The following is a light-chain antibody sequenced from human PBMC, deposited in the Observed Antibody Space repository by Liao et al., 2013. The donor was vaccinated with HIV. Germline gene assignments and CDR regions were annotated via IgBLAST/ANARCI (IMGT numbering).Light chain of an antibody. V-gene: IGLV3-21*04. Sequence: SYELTQPPSVSVAPGRTAKITCGGNNIGSKSVHWYQQRPGQSPVLVMYEDTKRPSGIPERFSGSNSGNTATLTISGVEAGDEADYYCQVWDRSSDQYVFGVGTKVTVL. CDR1: NIGSKS. CDR2: EDT. CDR3: QVWDRSSDQYV. J-gene: IGLJ1*01.